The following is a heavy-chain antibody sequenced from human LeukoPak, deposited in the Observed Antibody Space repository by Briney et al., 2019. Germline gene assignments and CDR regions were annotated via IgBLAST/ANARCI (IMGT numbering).Heavy chain of an antibody. D-gene: IGHD3-22*01. CDR3: ARDGNYYDSSGFDY. CDR2: IWYDGSNK. J-gene: IGHJ4*02. CDR1: GFTVSSNY. V-gene: IGHV3-33*08. Sequence: GGSLRLSCAASGFTVSSNYMSWVHQAPGKGLEWVAVIWYDGSNKYYADSVKGRFTISRDNSKNTLYLQMNSLRAEDTAVYYCARDGNYYDSSGFDYRGQGTLVTVSS.